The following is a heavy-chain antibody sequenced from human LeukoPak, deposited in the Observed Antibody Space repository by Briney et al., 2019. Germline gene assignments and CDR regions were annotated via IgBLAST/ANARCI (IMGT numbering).Heavy chain of an antibody. CDR3: ARHYGP. J-gene: IGHJ5*02. CDR2: IYYSGST. V-gene: IGHV4-59*08. Sequence: PSETLSLTCTVSGGSINSYYWSWIRQPPGKGLEWIGYIYYSGSTIYNPSLKSRVTISVDTSKNQFSLKLNSVTAADTAVYYCARHYGPWGQGTLVTVSS. CDR1: GGSINSYY. D-gene: IGHD3-10*01.